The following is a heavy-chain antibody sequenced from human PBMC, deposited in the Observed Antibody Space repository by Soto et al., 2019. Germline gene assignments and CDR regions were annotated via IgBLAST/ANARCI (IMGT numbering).Heavy chain of an antibody. V-gene: IGHV3-11*06. CDR3: ARSSLLSYGGYHGFDY. Sequence: QVQLVESGGGLVKPGGSLRLSCAASGFTFSDYYMSWIRQAPGKGLEWVSYISSSSSYTNYADSVKGRFTISRDNAKNSLYLQMNSLRAEDTAVYYCARSSLLSYGGYHGFDYWGQGTLVTVSS. J-gene: IGHJ4*02. CDR2: ISSSSSYT. CDR1: GFTFSDYY. D-gene: IGHD5-12*01.